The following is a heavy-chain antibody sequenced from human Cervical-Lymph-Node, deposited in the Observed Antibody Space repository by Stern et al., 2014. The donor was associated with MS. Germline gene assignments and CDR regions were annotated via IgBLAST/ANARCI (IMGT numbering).Heavy chain of an antibody. CDR3: ATAPMYFYTSGSYDF. CDR2: VSYDESKK. Sequence: VQLLESGGGVVPPGRSLRLSCVASEFTFSIYGMYWVRQAPGKGLEWVAVVSYDESKKYYADSVKGRFTISRDNSKNTLYLQMNSLRTEDTAMYYCATAPMYFYTSGSYDFWGQGTLVTVSS. V-gene: IGHV3-30*03. CDR1: EFTFSIYG. D-gene: IGHD3-10*01. J-gene: IGHJ1*01.